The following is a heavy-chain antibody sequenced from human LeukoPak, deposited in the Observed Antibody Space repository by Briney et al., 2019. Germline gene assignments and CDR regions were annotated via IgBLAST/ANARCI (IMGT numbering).Heavy chain of an antibody. CDR2: IYHSGST. CDR3: ARYCSSTSCYRADAFDI. CDR1: GGSISSGGYS. Sequence: SETLSLTCAVSGGSISSGGYSWSWIRQPPGKGLEWIGYIYHSGSTYYNPSLKSRVTISVDRSKSQFSLKLSSVTAADTAVYYCARYCSSTSCYRADAFDIWGQGTMVTVSS. J-gene: IGHJ3*02. V-gene: IGHV4-30-2*01. D-gene: IGHD2-2*02.